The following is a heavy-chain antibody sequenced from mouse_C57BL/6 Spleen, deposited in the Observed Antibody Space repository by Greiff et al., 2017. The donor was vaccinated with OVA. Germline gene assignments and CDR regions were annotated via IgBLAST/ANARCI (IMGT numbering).Heavy chain of an antibody. J-gene: IGHJ4*01. CDR1: GYTFTEYT. CDR2: FYPGSGSI. CDR3: ARHVYDYDGEAYYYAMDY. D-gene: IGHD2-4*01. Sequence: QVQLQQSGAELVKPGASVKLSCKASGYTFTEYTIHWVKQRSGQGLEWIGWFYPGSGSIKYNEKFKDKATLTADKSSSTVYMELSRLTSEDSAVYFCARHVYDYDGEAYYYAMDYWGQGTSVTVSS. V-gene: IGHV1-62-2*01.